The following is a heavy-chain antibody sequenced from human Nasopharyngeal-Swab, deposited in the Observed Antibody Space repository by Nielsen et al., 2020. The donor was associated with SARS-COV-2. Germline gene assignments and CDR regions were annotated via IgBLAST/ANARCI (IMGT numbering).Heavy chain of an antibody. Sequence: SETLSLTCAVYGGSFSGYYWSWIRQPPGKGLEWIGEINHSGSTNYNPPLKSRVTIPVDTSKNQFSLKLSSVTAADTAVYYCARARGTYYYYGMDVWGQGTTVTVSS. J-gene: IGHJ6*02. CDR2: INHSGST. CDR1: GGSFSGYY. V-gene: IGHV4-34*01. CDR3: ARARGTYYYYGMDV.